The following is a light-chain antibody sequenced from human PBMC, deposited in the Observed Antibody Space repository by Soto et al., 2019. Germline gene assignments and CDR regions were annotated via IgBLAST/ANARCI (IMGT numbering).Light chain of an antibody. CDR1: ETISRY. V-gene: IGKV1-39*01. Sequence: DIQMTQSPSSLSASIGERVIITCRASETISRYLNWYQSKPGKAPRLLISAASSLQSGVPSRFSGSYSGTDFTLTISSLQPEDFATSFCQQSYSNPLTFGGGTKVDMK. CDR3: QQSYSNPLT. CDR2: AAS. J-gene: IGKJ4*01.